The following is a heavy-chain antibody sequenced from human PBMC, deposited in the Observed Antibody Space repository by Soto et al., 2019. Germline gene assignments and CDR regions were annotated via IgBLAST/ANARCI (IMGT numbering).Heavy chain of an antibody. D-gene: IGHD3-3*01. V-gene: IGHV3-7*01. CDR3: ARAEYYDFWSGYPPIYYYYGMDV. CDR1: GFTFSSYW. Sequence: PGGSLRLSCAASGFTFSSYWMSWVRQAPGKGLEWVANIKQDGSEKYYVGSVKGRFTISRDNAKNSLYLQMNSLRAEDTAVYYCARAEYYDFWSGYPPIYYYYGMDVWGQGTTVTVSS. J-gene: IGHJ6*02. CDR2: IKQDGSEK.